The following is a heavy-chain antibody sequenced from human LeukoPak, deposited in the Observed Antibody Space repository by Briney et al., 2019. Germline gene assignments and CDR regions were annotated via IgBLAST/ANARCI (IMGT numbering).Heavy chain of an antibody. D-gene: IGHD3-3*01. CDR1: GGSISSYY. Sequence: PSETLSPTCTVSGGSISSYYWSLIRQPPGKGLEWIGYIYYSGSTNYNPSLKSRVTISVDTSKNQFSLKLSSVTAADTAVYYCARDLGIFGVVIGNWFDPWGQGTLVTVSS. CDR3: ARDLGIFGVVIGNWFDP. J-gene: IGHJ5*02. CDR2: IYYSGST. V-gene: IGHV4-59*12.